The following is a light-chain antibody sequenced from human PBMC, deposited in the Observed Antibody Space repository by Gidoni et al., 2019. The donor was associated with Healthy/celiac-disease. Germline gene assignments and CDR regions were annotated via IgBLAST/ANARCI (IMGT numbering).Light chain of an antibody. V-gene: IGKV1-NL1*01. Sequence: DIQMTQSPSSLSASVGDRVTITCRASKVISNSLAWYQQKPGKAAKLLLYAASRVESGVPSRFSGSGSGTDYTLTISSLQPEDFATYYCQQYYSTPPYTFGQGTKLEIK. CDR3: QQYYSTPPYT. J-gene: IGKJ2*01. CDR1: KVISNS. CDR2: AAS.